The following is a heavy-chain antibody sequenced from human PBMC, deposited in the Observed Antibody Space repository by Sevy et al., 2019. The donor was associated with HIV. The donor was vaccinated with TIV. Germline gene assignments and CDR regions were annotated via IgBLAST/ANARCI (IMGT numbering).Heavy chain of an antibody. Sequence: ASVKVSCKASGYTFTSYGISWVRQAPGQGLEWMGWISAYNGNTNYAQKLQGRVTMTTDTSTSTAYMELRSLRSDDTAMYYCARQRRIAAMVYYYGMDVWGQRTTVTVSS. V-gene: IGHV1-18*01. J-gene: IGHJ6*02. CDR3: ARQRRIAAMVYYYGMDV. CDR1: GYTFTSYG. D-gene: IGHD5-18*01. CDR2: ISAYNGNT.